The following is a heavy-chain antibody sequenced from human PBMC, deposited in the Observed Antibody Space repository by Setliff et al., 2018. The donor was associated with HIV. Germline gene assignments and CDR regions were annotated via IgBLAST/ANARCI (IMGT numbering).Heavy chain of an antibody. CDR2: IYQSGST. V-gene: IGHV4-38-2*02. J-gene: IGHJ4*02. Sequence: SETLSLTCTVSHYSINSEYYWGWFQQPPGKGLEYIGSIYQSGSTYCSPPLKSRVSMSIDTSKDQFSLRLKSLTASDTAVYYCARLDTIMLYSDCWGQGTLVTVSS. CDR3: ARLDTIMLYSDC. D-gene: IGHD3-16*01. CDR1: HYSINSEYY.